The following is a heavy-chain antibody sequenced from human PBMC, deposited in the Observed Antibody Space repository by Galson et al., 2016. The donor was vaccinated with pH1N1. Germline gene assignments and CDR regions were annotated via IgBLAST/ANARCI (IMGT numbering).Heavy chain of an antibody. V-gene: IGHV3-33*01. D-gene: IGHD6-6*01. J-gene: IGHJ6*02. CDR3: TTDHRASYSSSGVYYYYGMDV. CDR2: IWYDGSNK. CDR1: GFTFSSYG. Sequence: SLRLSCAASGFTFSSYGIHWVRQAPGKGLEWVAVIWYDGSNKYYADSVKGRFTISRDDSENTLYLQMNSLKTEDTAVYYCTTDHRASYSSSGVYYYYGMDVWGQGTTVTVSS.